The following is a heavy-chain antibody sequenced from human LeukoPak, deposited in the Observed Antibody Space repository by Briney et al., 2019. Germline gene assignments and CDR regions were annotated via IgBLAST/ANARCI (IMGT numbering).Heavy chain of an antibody. V-gene: IGHV3-30*18. CDR3: AKVHYDILTGYSNNFDY. Sequence: GRSLRLSCAASGFTFSSYGVHWVRQAPGKGLEWVAVISYDGSNKYYADSVKGRFTISRDNSKNTLYLQMNSLRAEDTAVYYCAKVHYDILTGYSNNFDYWGQGTLVTVSS. CDR1: GFTFSSYG. CDR2: ISYDGSNK. J-gene: IGHJ4*02. D-gene: IGHD3-9*01.